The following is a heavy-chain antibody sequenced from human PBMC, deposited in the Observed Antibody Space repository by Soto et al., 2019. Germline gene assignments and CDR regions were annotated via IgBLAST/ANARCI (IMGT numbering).Heavy chain of an antibody. CDR1: GFTFSSYA. CDR2: ISYDGSNK. D-gene: IGHD4-17*01. Sequence: QVQLVESGGGVVQPGRSLRLSCAASGFTFSSYAMHWVRQAPGKGLEWVAVISYDGSNKYYADSVKGRFTISRDNSKNTLYLQMNSLRAEDTAVYYCARDSSYGEFALFYYYGMDVWGQGTTVTVSS. CDR3: ARDSSYGEFALFYYYGMDV. V-gene: IGHV3-30-3*01. J-gene: IGHJ6*02.